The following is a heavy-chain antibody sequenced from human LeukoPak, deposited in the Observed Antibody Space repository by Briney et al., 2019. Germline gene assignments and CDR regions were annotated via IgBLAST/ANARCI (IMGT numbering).Heavy chain of an antibody. CDR1: GFTFSSYG. CDR2: IRYDGSNK. V-gene: IGHV3-30*02. CDR3: AKDPWLVRGSYFDY. D-gene: IGHD6-19*01. Sequence: GGSLRLSCAAFGFTFSSYGMHWVRQAPGKGLEWVAFIRYDGSNKYYADSVKGRFTISRDNSKNTLYLQMNSLGAEDTAVYCCAKDPWLVRGSYFDYWGQGTLVTVSS. J-gene: IGHJ4*02.